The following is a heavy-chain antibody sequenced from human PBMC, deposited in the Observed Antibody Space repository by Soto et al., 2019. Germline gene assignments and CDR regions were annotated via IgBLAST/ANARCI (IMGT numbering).Heavy chain of an antibody. CDR1: GGSISSGGYS. CDR2: IYHSGST. V-gene: IGHV4-30-2*01. D-gene: IGHD3-16*02. Sequence: QLQLQESGSGLVKPSQTLSLTCAVSGGSISSGGYSWSWIRQPPGKGLEWIGYIYHSGSTYYNPSLKSRVTISVDRSKNQFSLKLSSVTAADTAVYYCARRGFITFGGVIVNPGAFDIWGQGTMVTVSS. J-gene: IGHJ3*02. CDR3: ARRGFITFGGVIVNPGAFDI.